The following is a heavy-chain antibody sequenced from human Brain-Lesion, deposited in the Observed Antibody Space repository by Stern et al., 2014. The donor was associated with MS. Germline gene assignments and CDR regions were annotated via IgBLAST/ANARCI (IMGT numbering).Heavy chain of an antibody. D-gene: IGHD2-15*01. CDR1: GGSVSSTSYA. CDR2: IYYSGNT. J-gene: IGHJ5*02. Sequence: QVQLLESGPGLVKPSETLSLTCTVAGGSVSSTSYAWAWIRQPPGKGLEWIGTIYYSGNTYYSPSLKSRLTISLDTSQNQFSLPLRSVTAADTAVYYCAGEEDIRYCSGGSCTGNWFDPWGQGTLVTVSS. V-gene: IGHV4-39*01. CDR3: AGEEDIRYCSGGSCTGNWFDP.